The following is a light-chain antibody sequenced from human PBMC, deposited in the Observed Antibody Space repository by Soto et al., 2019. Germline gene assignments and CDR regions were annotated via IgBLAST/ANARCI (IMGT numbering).Light chain of an antibody. CDR1: SSNIGAGYD. CDR3: QSYDSSLSGYV. Sequence: QLVLTQPPSVSGAPGQSVTISCTGSSSNIGAGYDVHWYQQLPGTAPKLLIYGNSNRPSGVPDRFSGSKSGTSASLAITGLQAEDEADYYCQSYDSSLSGYVFGTGTKVTVL. V-gene: IGLV1-40*01. CDR2: GNS. J-gene: IGLJ1*01.